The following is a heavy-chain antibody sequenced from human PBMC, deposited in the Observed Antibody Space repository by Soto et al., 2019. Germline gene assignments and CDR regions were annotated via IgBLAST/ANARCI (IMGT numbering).Heavy chain of an antibody. D-gene: IGHD3-3*01. CDR2: TYYRSKWYN. Sequence: SQTLSVPFAISGDSVSSNSSAWNWIRPSPSRGLEWLGRTYYRSKWYNDYAVSVKSRITINPDTSKNQFSLQLNSVTPEDTAVYYCARGDYDFWSGLNWFDPWGQGTLVTVSS. V-gene: IGHV6-1*01. J-gene: IGHJ5*02. CDR1: GDSVSSNSSA. CDR3: ARGDYDFWSGLNWFDP.